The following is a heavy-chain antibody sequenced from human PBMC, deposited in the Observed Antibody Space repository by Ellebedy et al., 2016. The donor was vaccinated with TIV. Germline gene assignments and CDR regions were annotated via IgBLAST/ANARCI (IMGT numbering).Heavy chain of an antibody. CDR3: ARDGGLSLNTVMDGMDV. D-gene: IGHD2-8*01. CDR2: ISSSSSTI. V-gene: IGHV3-48*01. CDR1: GFTYSSYS. Sequence: PGGSLRLSCAASGFTYSSYSMNWVRQAPGKGLEWVSYISSSSSTIYYADSVKGRFTISRDNAKNSLYLQMNSLRAEDTAVYYCARDGGLSLNTVMDGMDVWGQGTTVTVSS. J-gene: IGHJ6*02.